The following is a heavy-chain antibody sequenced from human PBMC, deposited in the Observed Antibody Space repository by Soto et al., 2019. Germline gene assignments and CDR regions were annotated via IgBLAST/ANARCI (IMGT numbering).Heavy chain of an antibody. CDR3: AKDRGYCSSTSCYDLYYSMDV. CDR1: GFTFSSYG. J-gene: IGHJ6*01. V-gene: IGHV3-30*18. CDR2: ISYDGSNK. Sequence: QVQLVESGGGVVQPGRSLRLSCAASGFTFSSYGMHWVRQAPGKGLEWVAVISYDGSNKYYADSVKGRFTISRDNSKNTLYLQMNSLRAEDTAVYYCAKDRGYCSSTSCYDLYYSMDVW. D-gene: IGHD2-2*01.